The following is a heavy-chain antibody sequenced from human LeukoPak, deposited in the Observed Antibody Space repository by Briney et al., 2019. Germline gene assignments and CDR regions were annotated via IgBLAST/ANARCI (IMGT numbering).Heavy chain of an antibody. D-gene: IGHD3-10*01. Sequence: ASVKVSCKASGYTFTSYDINWERQATGQGLEWMGWMNPNSGNTGYAQKFQGRVTMTRNTSISTAYMELSSLRSEDTAVYYCARGRAVLLWFGELFNWFDPWGQGTLVTVSS. CDR3: ARGRAVLLWFGELFNWFDP. V-gene: IGHV1-8*01. CDR1: GYTFTSYD. CDR2: MNPNSGNT. J-gene: IGHJ5*02.